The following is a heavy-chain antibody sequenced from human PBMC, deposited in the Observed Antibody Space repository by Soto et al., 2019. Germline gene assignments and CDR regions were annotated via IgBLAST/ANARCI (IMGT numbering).Heavy chain of an antibody. J-gene: IGHJ4*02. Sequence: PGGSLRLSCAASGFAFSDYYMSWIRQAPGKXLEWVSYIRDSGSAIYYADSAKGRFTVSRDNAKRSLFLQMNSLRAEDTAVYYCARRPYCSGGSCYSHSMYYFDYWGQGTLVTVSS. D-gene: IGHD2-15*01. V-gene: IGHV3-11*01. CDR1: GFAFSDYY. CDR3: ARRPYCSGGSCYSHSMYYFDY. CDR2: IRDSGSAI.